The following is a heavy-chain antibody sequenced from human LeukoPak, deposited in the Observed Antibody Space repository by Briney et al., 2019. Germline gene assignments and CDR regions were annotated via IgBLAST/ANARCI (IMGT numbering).Heavy chain of an antibody. V-gene: IGHV4-39*01. Sequence: SETLSLTCTVSGGSISSSSYYWGWIRQPPGKGLEWIGSIYYSGSTYYNPSLKSRVTISVDTSKNQFSLKLSSVTAADTAVYYCARRGAFGVVIRDAFDIWGQGTMVTVSS. CDR3: ARRGAFGVVIRDAFDI. J-gene: IGHJ3*02. CDR2: IYYSGST. D-gene: IGHD3-3*01. CDR1: GGSISSSSYY.